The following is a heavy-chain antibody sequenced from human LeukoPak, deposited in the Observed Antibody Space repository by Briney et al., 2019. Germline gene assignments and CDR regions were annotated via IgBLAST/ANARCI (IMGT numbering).Heavy chain of an antibody. CDR2: IYPGDSDT. CDR1: GYSFTSYW. J-gene: IGHJ4*02. V-gene: IGHV5-51*01. CDR3: ARLSYYYGSGSYYNSRLDY. D-gene: IGHD3-10*01. Sequence: GESLKISCKGSGYSFTSYWIGWVRQMPGKGLEWMGIIYPGDSDTRYSPSFQGQVTISADKSISTAYLQWSSLKASDTAMYYCARLSYYYGSGSYYNSRLDYWGQGTLVTVSS.